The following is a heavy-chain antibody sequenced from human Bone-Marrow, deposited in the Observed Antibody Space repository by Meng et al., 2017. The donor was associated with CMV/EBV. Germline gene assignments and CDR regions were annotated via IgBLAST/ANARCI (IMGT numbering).Heavy chain of an antibody. CDR2: IKSKTDGGTT. D-gene: IGHD2-2*01. J-gene: IGHJ4*02. Sequence: AWMSCVRQAPGKGLEWVGRIKSKTDGGTTDYAAPVKGRFTISRDGSKNTLYLQMNSLKTEDTAVYYCTTFLSPGYCSSTSCYDFDYWGQGTLVTVSS. CDR1: AW. CDR3: TTFLSPGYCSSTSCYDFDY. V-gene: IGHV3-15*01.